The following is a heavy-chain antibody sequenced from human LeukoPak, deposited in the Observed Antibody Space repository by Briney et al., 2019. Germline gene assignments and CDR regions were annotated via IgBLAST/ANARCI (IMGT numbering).Heavy chain of an antibody. CDR3: PTYRQVLLPFEY. CDR2: GGGT. J-gene: IGHJ4*02. V-gene: IGHV3-23*01. D-gene: IGHD2-8*02. CDR1: GFTFSNHG. Sequence: QTGGSLRLSCAASGFTFSNHGMSPPGGGTYYADSVRGRFTISRDNSKSTLSLQMNSLRAEDTAIYYCPTYRQVLLPFEYWGQGTLVTVSS.